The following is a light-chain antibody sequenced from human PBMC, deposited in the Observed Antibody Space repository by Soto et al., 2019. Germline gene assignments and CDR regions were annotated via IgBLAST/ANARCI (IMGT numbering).Light chain of an antibody. Sequence: QSVLTKPPSVSGAPGQRVTISCTGSSSNIGSIYDVHWYQQLPGTAPKLLIYGNSNRPSGVPDRFSGSKSGTSASLAITGLQAEDEADYYCQSYDSSLSAVVFGGGTKLTVL. CDR3: QSYDSSLSAVV. J-gene: IGLJ2*01. V-gene: IGLV1-40*01. CDR2: GNS. CDR1: SSNIGSIYD.